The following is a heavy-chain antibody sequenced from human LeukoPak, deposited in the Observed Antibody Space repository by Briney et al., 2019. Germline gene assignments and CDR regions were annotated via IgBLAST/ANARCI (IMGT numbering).Heavy chain of an antibody. D-gene: IGHD3-22*01. Sequence: SVKVSCKASGGTFSSYAISWVRQAPRQGLEWMGGIIPIFGTANYAQKFQGRVTITTDESTSTAYMELSSLRSEDTAVYYCARNYYDSSGSDDLDVWGKGTTVTVSS. V-gene: IGHV1-69*05. CDR3: ARNYYDSSGSDDLDV. CDR2: IIPIFGTA. CDR1: GGTFSSYA. J-gene: IGHJ6*04.